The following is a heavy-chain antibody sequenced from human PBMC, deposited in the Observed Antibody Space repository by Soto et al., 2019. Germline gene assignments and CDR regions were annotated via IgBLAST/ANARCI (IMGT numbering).Heavy chain of an antibody. J-gene: IGHJ6*04. CDR3: ARDYVQWSGGICYGVPMDV. CDR1: GFTVSSKY. CDR2: IQRGGGI. D-gene: IGHD2-15*01. V-gene: IGHV3-66*01. Sequence: EVQLVESGGGLVKPGGSLRLSCAASGFTVSSKYMSWVRQAPGKGLEWVAVIQRGGGIYYADFVKGRFAISRDSSKNTLYLQMNSLRVQYTDVYYCARDYVQWSGGICYGVPMDVWGKGTTVTVSA.